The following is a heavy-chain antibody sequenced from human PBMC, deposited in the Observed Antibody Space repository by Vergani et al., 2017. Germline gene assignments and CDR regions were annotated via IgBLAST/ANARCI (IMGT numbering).Heavy chain of an antibody. Sequence: QLQLQESGPGLVKPSETLSLTCTVSGGSISSSSYYWGWIRQPPGKGLEWIGSIYYSGSTYYNPSLKSRVTISVDTSKNQFSLKLSSVTAADTAVYYCARRVTVYCTNGVCYNEHLDYWGQGTLVTVSS. CDR2: IYYSGST. J-gene: IGHJ4*02. D-gene: IGHD2-8*01. CDR1: GGSISSSSYY. CDR3: ARRVTVYCTNGVCYNEHLDY. V-gene: IGHV4-39*01.